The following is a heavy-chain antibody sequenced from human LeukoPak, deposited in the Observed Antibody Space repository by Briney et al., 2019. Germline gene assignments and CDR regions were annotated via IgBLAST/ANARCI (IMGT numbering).Heavy chain of an antibody. CDR1: GGSISSGGYY. CDR3: ATASHIAAPRAAFEF. CDR2: IYYSGST. Sequence: SETLSLTCTVSGGSISSGGYYWSWIRQHPGKGLEWIGYIYYSGSTYYNPSLKSRVTISVDTSKNQFSLKLSSVTAADTAVYYCATASHIAAPRAAFEFWGQGTLVTVSS. V-gene: IGHV4-31*03. D-gene: IGHD6-25*01. J-gene: IGHJ4*02.